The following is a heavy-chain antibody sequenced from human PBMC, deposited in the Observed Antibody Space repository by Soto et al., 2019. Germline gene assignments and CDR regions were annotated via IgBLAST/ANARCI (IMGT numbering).Heavy chain of an antibody. J-gene: IGHJ6*02. D-gene: IGHD6-13*01. CDR1: GFTFSSYE. CDR3: ARDQEAGSFFPYYYGMDV. Sequence: GGSLRLSCATSGFTFSSYEMNWVRQAPGKGLEWVSYISSSGSTIYYADSVKGRFTISRDNAKNSLYLQMDSLRAEDTAVYYCARDQEAGSFFPYYYGMDVWGQGTTVTVSS. V-gene: IGHV3-48*03. CDR2: ISSSGSTI.